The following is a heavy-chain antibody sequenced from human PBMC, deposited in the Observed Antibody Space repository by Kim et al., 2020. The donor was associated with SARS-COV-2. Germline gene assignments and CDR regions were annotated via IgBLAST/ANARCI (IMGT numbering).Heavy chain of an antibody. CDR2: IYYSGST. Sequence: SETLSLTCTVSGGSISSGGYYWSWIRQHPGKGLEWIGYIYYSGSTYSNPSLKSRVTISVDTPKNQFSLKLSSVTAADTAGYSCPRALQAGIREDAFDIWG. CDR1: GGSISSGGYY. J-gene: IGHJ3*02. CDR3: PRALQAGIREDAFDI. V-gene: IGHV4-31*03. D-gene: IGHD3-10*01.